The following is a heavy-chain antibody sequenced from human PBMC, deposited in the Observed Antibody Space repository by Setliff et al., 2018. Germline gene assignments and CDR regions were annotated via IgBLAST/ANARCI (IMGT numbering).Heavy chain of an antibody. CDR3: VRDHDGPAARGDMVHGDY. V-gene: IGHV3-11*06. Sequence: GGSLRLSCAVSGFSVSDYSMNWFRQTPGRGLEWISYISFTGSRTVYPDAVRGRFTISRDEAKDTVYLQMNSLTAEDTAVYFCVRDHDGPAARGDMVHGDYWGQGTLVTVSS. D-gene: IGHD2-8*01. CDR2: ISFTGSRT. J-gene: IGHJ4*02. CDR1: GFSVSDYS.